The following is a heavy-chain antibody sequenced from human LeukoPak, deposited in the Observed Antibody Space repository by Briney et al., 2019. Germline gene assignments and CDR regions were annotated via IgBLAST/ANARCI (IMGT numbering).Heavy chain of an antibody. CDR2: IIPIFGTA. J-gene: IGHJ4*02. CDR3: ARNEYCSSTSCSNTNFDY. CDR1: GGTFSSYA. V-gene: IGHV1-69*13. D-gene: IGHD2-2*01. Sequence: ASVKVSCKASGGTFSSYAISWVRQAPGQGPEWMGGIIPIFGTANYAQKFQGRVTITADESTSTAYMELSSLRSEDTAVYYCARNEYCSSTSCSNTNFDYWGQGTLVTVSS.